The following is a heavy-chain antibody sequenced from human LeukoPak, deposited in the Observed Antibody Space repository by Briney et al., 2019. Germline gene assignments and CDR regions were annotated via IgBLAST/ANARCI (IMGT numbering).Heavy chain of an antibody. J-gene: IGHJ5*02. D-gene: IGHD2-8*01. V-gene: IGHV4-39*01. CDR1: GGSISTSGYY. CDR2: MCYSGIT. CDR3: ARHWKYCNIGDCHDNWFDP. Sequence: SETLSLTCSVSGGSISTSGYYWGWLRQPPGKGLEWIASMCYSGITYYNPSLKSRVTTSVDMSKNQFSLKLTSVTAADTAVYYCARHWKYCNIGDCHDNWFDPWGQGTLVTVSS.